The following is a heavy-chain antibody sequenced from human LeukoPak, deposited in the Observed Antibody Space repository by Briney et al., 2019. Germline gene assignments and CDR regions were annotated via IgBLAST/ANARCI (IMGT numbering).Heavy chain of an antibody. CDR1: GFTFSSSG. CDR3: ARDQLAYSGYDTLFAY. J-gene: IGHJ4*02. CDR2: ISYDGNFK. V-gene: IGHV3-30*03. Sequence: GGSLRLSCAASGFTFSSSGMHWVRQAPGKGLEWVAVISYDGNFKYYADSVRGRVSVSRDNSKNTVSLQMNSLRPEDTAVYYCARDQLAYSGYDTLFAYWGQGTLVTVSS. D-gene: IGHD5-12*01.